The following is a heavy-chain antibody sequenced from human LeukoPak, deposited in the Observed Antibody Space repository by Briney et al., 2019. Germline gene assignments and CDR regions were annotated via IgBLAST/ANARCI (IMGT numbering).Heavy chain of an antibody. CDR1: GFTFSSYT. D-gene: IGHD2/OR15-2a*01. CDR3: AREIVLDY. J-gene: IGHJ4*02. V-gene: IGHV3-21*01. Sequence: GGSLRLSCAASGFTFSSYTMNWVRQAPGKGLEWVSSISSSTTYINYADSVKGRFTISRDNAKNSLYLQINSLRAEDTAVYYCAREIVLDYWGQGTLVTVSS. CDR2: ISSSTTYI.